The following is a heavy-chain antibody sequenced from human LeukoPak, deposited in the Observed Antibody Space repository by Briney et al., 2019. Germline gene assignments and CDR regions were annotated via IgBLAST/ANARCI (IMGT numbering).Heavy chain of an antibody. D-gene: IGHD3-10*01. CDR3: ARHVLLWFGELRQAVDAFDI. CDR2: IYYSGST. Sequence: SETLSLTCTVSGGSISSYYWSWIRQPPGKGLEWIGYIYYSGSTNYNPSLKSRVTISVDTSKNQFSLKLSSVTAADTAVYYCARHVLLWFGELRQAVDAFDIWGQGTMVTVSS. V-gene: IGHV4-59*08. J-gene: IGHJ3*02. CDR1: GGSISSYY.